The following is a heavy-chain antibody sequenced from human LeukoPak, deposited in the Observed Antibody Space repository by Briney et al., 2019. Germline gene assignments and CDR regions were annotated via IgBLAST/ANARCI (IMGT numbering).Heavy chain of an antibody. CDR3: ARGGGGVCDY. CDR1: GGSLTGYY. J-gene: IGHJ4*02. CDR2: IYYSGST. D-gene: IGHD3-16*01. Sequence: KPSETLSLTCTVSGGSLTGYYWSWIRQPPGKGLEWIGYIYYSGSTNYNPSLKSRVTISVDTSKNQFSLKLSSVTAADTAVYYCARGGGGVCDYWGQGTLVTVSS. V-gene: IGHV4-59*08.